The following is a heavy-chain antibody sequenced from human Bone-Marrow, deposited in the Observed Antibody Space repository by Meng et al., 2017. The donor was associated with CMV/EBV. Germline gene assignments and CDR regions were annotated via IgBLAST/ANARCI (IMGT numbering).Heavy chain of an antibody. D-gene: IGHD3-10*01. CDR1: GFTFSSYA. V-gene: IGHV3-30*04. CDR3: ARNGVRGVWGYYFDY. Sequence: GGSLRLSCAASGFTFSSYAMHWVRQAPGKGLEWVAVISYDGSNKYYADSVKGRFTISRDNSKNTLYLQMNSLRAEDTAVYYCARNGVRGVWGYYFDYWGQGTLVTVPS. J-gene: IGHJ4*02. CDR2: ISYDGSNK.